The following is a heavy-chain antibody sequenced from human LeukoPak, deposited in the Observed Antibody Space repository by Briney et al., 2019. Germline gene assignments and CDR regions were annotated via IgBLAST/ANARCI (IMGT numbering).Heavy chain of an antibody. CDR1: GGTFSSYA. V-gene: IGHV1-69*05. CDR3: ARASALDSSGYWFDP. Sequence: SVKVFCKASGGTFSSYAISWVRQAPGQGLEWMGRIIPIFGTANYAQKFQGRVTITTDESTSTAYMELSSLRSEDTAVYYCARASALDSSGYWFDPWGQGTLVTVSS. J-gene: IGHJ5*02. D-gene: IGHD3-22*01. CDR2: IIPIFGTA.